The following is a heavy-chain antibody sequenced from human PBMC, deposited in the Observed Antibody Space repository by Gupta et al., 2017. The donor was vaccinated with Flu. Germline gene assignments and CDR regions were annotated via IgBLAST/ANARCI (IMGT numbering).Heavy chain of an antibody. CDR2: ITGVSTYT. D-gene: IGHD2-2*01. CDR3: ARAICSGTNCHALGTFCFDL. J-gene: IGHJ5*02. V-gene: IGHV3-21*01. CDR1: GFTFSSYS. Sequence: EVQLVESGGGLVKPGGSLRLSCAASGFTFSSYSMTWVRQAPGKGLEWVSYITGVSTYTPYTDSVKGRFTISRDNARNSLYLHMNSLRAEDTAVYYCARAICSGTNCHALGTFCFDLWGQGTLVTVSS.